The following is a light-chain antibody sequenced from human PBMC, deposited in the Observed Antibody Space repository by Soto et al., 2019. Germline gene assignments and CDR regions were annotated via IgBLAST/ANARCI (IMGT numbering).Light chain of an antibody. Sequence: QSALTQPASVSGSPGQSITISCTGTSSDVGGYNYVSWYQQHPGKAPKLMIYEVSNRPSGVSNRFSDSKSGNTASLTISGLQAEDEADYYCSSYTSSSTAGYVFGTGTKLTVL. CDR3: SSYTSSSTAGYV. CDR1: SSDVGGYNY. V-gene: IGLV2-14*01. J-gene: IGLJ1*01. CDR2: EVS.